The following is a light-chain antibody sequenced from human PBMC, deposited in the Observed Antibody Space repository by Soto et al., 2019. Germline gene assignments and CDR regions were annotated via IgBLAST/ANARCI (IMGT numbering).Light chain of an antibody. CDR3: HHYGSSPPIT. Sequence: DIVLTQSPGTLSLSPGERATLSCRASQSVRSTSLAWYQQKPGQAPRLLIYGASSRATAIPDRFSGGGSGTDFTLTISRLEPEDFAVYYCHHYGSSPPITFGQGTRLEIK. V-gene: IGKV3-20*01. J-gene: IGKJ5*01. CDR1: QSVRSTS. CDR2: GAS.